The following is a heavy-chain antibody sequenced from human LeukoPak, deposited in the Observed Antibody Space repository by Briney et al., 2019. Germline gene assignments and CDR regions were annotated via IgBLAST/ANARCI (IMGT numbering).Heavy chain of an antibody. Sequence: PGGSLRLSCAASGFTVSGNYMSWVRQAPGKGLEWVSVIYSGGSTYYADSVKGRFTISRDNSKNPLYLQMNSLRAEDTVVYNCAREVGPYDSSGSFDYWGQGTLVTVSS. CDR2: IYSGGST. CDR1: GFTVSGNY. D-gene: IGHD3-22*01. V-gene: IGHV3-66*02. CDR3: AREVGPYDSSGSFDY. J-gene: IGHJ4*02.